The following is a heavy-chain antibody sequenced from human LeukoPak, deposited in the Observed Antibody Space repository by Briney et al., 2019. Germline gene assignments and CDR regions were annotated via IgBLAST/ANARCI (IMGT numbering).Heavy chain of an antibody. CDR1: GYTFSSYA. CDR3: ARLKQLVAMRVSGDYYYGMDV. J-gene: IGHJ6*02. CDR2: ISGSGTST. V-gene: IGHV3-23*01. D-gene: IGHD6-13*01. Sequence: PGGSLRLSCAASGYTFSSYAMSWVRQAPVKGLEWVSAISGSGTSTYYADSVQGRFTISRDNAKNSLYLQMNSLRAEDTAVYYCARLKQLVAMRVSGDYYYGMDVWGQGTTVTVSS.